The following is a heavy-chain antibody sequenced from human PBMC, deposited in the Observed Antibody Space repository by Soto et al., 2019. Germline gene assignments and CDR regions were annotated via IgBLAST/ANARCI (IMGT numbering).Heavy chain of an antibody. CDR1: GFTFSSYS. CDR3: ARGGRIAAAGKRTYYYYYMDV. Sequence: GGSLRLSCAASGFTFSSYSMNWVRQAPGKGLEWVSSISSSSSYIYYADSVKGRFTISRDNAKNSLYLQMNSLRAEDTAVYYCARGGRIAAAGKRTYYYYYMDVWGKGTTVTVSS. CDR2: ISSSSSYI. D-gene: IGHD6-13*01. V-gene: IGHV3-21*01. J-gene: IGHJ6*03.